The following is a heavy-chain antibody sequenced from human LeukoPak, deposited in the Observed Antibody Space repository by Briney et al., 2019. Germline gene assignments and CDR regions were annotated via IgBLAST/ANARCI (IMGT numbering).Heavy chain of an antibody. Sequence: SETLSLTCTVSGASISSSDRYWGWIRQPPGKGLEWIGSIYYSGITYHNPSLKSRVTISVDTSKNQFSLKLSSVTAADTAVYYCARGLDTAINYYYYYYMDVWGKGTTVTVSS. V-gene: IGHV4-39*07. CDR3: ARGLDTAINYYYYYYMDV. CDR2: IYYSGIT. J-gene: IGHJ6*03. D-gene: IGHD5-18*01. CDR1: GASISSSDRY.